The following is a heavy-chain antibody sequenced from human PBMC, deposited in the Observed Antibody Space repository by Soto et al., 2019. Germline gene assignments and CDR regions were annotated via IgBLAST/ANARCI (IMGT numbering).Heavy chain of an antibody. CDR1: GGSISSYY. Sequence: SETLSLTCTVSGGSISSYYWSWIRQPPGKGLEWIGYIFYSGSTNYNPLLKSRVTISVDTSKNQFSLKLSSVTAADTAVYYCARDSDGDPTFDYWGQGTLVTVSS. V-gene: IGHV4-59*01. CDR3: ARDSDGDPTFDY. D-gene: IGHD4-17*01. CDR2: IFYSGST. J-gene: IGHJ4*02.